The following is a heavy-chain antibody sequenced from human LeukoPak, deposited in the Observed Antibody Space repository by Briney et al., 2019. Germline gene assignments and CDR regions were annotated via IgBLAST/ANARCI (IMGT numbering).Heavy chain of an antibody. V-gene: IGHV3-23*01. D-gene: IGHD1-26*01. Sequence: PGGSLRLSCAASGFTFSDYAMSWVRQAPGKGLEWVSSISGSGGKTYYADSVKGRFTISRDNSKNTLHLQMSTLRAEDTALYYCVKDVGGSYAFDYWGQGILVTVAS. CDR2: ISGSGGKT. J-gene: IGHJ4*02. CDR1: GFTFSDYA. CDR3: VKDVGGSYAFDY.